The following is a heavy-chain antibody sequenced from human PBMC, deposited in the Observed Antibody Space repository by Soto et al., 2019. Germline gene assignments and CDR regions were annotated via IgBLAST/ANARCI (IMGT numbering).Heavy chain of an antibody. V-gene: IGHV3-72*01. J-gene: IGHJ3*02. CDR2: TRNKANSYTT. D-gene: IGHD6-19*01. Sequence: GGSLRLSCAASGFTFSDHYMDWVRQAPGKGLEWVGRTRNKANSYTTEYAAAVKGRFTISRDDSKNSLYLQMNSLKTEDTAVYYCARDLGQYSSFDAFDIWGQGTMVTVSS. CDR1: GFTFSDHY. CDR3: ARDLGQYSSFDAFDI.